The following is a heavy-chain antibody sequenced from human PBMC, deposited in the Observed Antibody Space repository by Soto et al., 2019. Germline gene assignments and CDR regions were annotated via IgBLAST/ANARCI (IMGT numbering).Heavy chain of an antibody. D-gene: IGHD4-17*01. CDR3: AHSRNVRTTATTFPALWFDR. V-gene: IGHV2-5*02. J-gene: IGHJ5*02. CDR1: GFSLSTSGVR. CDR2: IYWDDDK. Sequence: QITLKESGPTLVKPTQTLTLTCTFSGFSLSTSGVRVGWIRQPPGKALEWLALIYWDDDKRYSPSLKSRLTITKDTSKIQVVLTMTHMDPVDTATYCCAHSRNVRTTATTFPALWFDRWGQGTLVTVSS.